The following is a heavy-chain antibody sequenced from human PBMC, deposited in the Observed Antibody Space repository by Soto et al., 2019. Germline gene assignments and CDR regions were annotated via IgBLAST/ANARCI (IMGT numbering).Heavy chain of an antibody. V-gene: IGHV3-21*06. Sequence: EVQLVESGGGPVKSGQSLRLSCVASGFTLSNYRMTWVRQGPGKGLEWVPSINSRADYTHYTESVKGRFTISRDNAKNSVCLHMNGLRAEDAAVYYCGREKEDEGSSSLRVYYGVDVWGQGTTVIVSS. J-gene: IGHJ6*02. CDR2: INSRADYT. D-gene: IGHD6-6*01. CDR3: GREKEDEGSSSLRVYYGVDV. CDR1: GFTLSNYR.